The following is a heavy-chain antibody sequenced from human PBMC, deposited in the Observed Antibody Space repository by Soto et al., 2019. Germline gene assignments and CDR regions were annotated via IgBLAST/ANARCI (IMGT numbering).Heavy chain of an antibody. Sequence: SETLSLTCTVSGGSIGSSSYNWGWIRQPPGKGLEWIGSIYYNGNTYYNPSLRSRLTMSVDTSKNQFSLKLSSMTAADTAVYYCARHRDYCSGGSCYSGYYYYMDVWGKGTTVTVSS. D-gene: IGHD2-15*01. CDR2: IYYNGNT. V-gene: IGHV4-39*01. J-gene: IGHJ6*03. CDR3: ARHRDYCSGGSCYSGYYYYMDV. CDR1: GGSIGSSSYN.